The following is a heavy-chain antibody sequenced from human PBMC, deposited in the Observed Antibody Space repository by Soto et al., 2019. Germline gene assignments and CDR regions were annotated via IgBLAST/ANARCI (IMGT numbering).Heavy chain of an antibody. J-gene: IGHJ4*02. Sequence: GGSLRLSCAASVFTFSDHHIDWGRQAAGKGLAWVGRARNKANSYTTAYAASVRGRFTISRDDSKNSLSLQMNSLKTEDTAVYFCARLMGTSFDLWGQGALVTVSS. CDR3: ARLMGTSFDL. D-gene: IGHD2-8*01. CDR2: ARNKANSYTT. CDR1: VFTFSDHH. V-gene: IGHV3-72*01.